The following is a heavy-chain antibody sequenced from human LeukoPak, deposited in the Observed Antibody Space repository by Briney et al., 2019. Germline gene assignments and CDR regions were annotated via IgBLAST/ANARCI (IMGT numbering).Heavy chain of an antibody. V-gene: IGHV4-59*01. J-gene: IGHJ4*02. CDR1: GGSISSYY. D-gene: IGHD6-6*01. CDR3: ARVSSSSSEYFDY. Sequence: SETLSLTCTVSGGSISSYYWSWLRQPPGKGLEWIGYIYYSGSTNYNPSLKSRVTISVDTSKNQFSLKLSSVTAADTAVYYCARVSSSSSEYFDYWGQGTLVTVSS. CDR2: IYYSGST.